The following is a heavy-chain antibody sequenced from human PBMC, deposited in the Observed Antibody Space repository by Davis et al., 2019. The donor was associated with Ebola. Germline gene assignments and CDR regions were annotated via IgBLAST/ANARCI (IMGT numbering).Heavy chain of an antibody. J-gene: IGHJ4*02. D-gene: IGHD6-19*01. CDR2: VRSKAYGGTT. Sequence: PGGSLRLSCTASGFTFGDYAMSWVRQTPGKGLEWVSFVRSKAYGGTTEYAASVKGRFTISRDDSKSIAYLQMNSLKTEDTAVYYCTRSGGSGWYSAFDYWGQGTLDTVSS. CDR3: TRSGGSGWYSAFDY. V-gene: IGHV3-49*04. CDR1: GFTFGDYA.